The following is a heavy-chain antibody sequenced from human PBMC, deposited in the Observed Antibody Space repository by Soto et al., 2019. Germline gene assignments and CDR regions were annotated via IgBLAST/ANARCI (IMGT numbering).Heavy chain of an antibody. Sequence: SETLSLTCTVSGGSISSGGYYWSWIRQHPGEGLEWIGYIYYSGSTYYNPSLKSRVTISVDTSKNQFSLKLSSVTAADTAVYYCAREEVAPAARGAFDIWGQGTMVTVSS. CDR1: GGSISSGGYY. CDR3: AREEVAPAARGAFDI. CDR2: IYYSGST. J-gene: IGHJ3*02. V-gene: IGHV4-31*03. D-gene: IGHD2-2*01.